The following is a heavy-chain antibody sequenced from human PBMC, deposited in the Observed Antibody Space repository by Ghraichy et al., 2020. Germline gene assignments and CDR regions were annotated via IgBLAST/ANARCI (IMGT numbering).Heavy chain of an antibody. CDR1: GFTFSSYA. CDR2: ISGSGGST. J-gene: IGHJ2*01. Sequence: GGSLRLSCAASGFTFSSYAMSWVRQAPGKGLEWVSAISGSGGSTYSADSVKGRFTISRDNSKNTLYLEMNSLRAEDTAVYYCAKDPLDRTMVRGVIPTGWYFDLWGRGTLVTVSS. CDR3: AKDPLDRTMVRGVIPTGWYFDL. V-gene: IGHV3-23*01. D-gene: IGHD3-10*01.